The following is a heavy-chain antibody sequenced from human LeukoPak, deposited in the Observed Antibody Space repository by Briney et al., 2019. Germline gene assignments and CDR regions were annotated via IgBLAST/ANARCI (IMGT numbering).Heavy chain of an antibody. Sequence: SETLSLTCAVYGGSFSGYYWSWIRQPPGKGLEWIGEINHSGSTNYNPSLKSRVNISLDKSKNHFSLRVNSVVAADTAIYYCARAPDTAIPYYYMDVWGKGTTVTVSS. CDR2: INHSGST. D-gene: IGHD5-18*01. CDR1: GGSFSGYY. J-gene: IGHJ6*03. V-gene: IGHV4-34*01. CDR3: ARAPDTAIPYYYMDV.